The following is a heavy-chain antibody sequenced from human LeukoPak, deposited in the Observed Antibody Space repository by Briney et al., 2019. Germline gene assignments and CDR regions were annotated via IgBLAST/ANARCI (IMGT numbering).Heavy chain of an antibody. Sequence: GGSLRLSCAASGFTFSSYAMSWVRQAPGKGLEWVSAISGSGGSAYYADSAKGRFTISRDNSKNTLYLQMNSLRAEDTAVYYCAKALDSSSSPFDYWGQGTLVTVSS. CDR3: AKALDSSSSPFDY. D-gene: IGHD6-13*01. V-gene: IGHV3-23*01. J-gene: IGHJ4*02. CDR1: GFTFSSYA. CDR2: ISGSGGSA.